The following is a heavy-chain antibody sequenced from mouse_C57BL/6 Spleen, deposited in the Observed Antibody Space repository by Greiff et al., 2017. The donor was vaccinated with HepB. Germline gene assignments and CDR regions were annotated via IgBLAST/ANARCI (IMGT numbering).Heavy chain of an antibody. J-gene: IGHJ3*01. D-gene: IGHD2-4*01. V-gene: IGHV6-6*01. Sequence: EVHLVESGGGLVQPGGSMKLSCAASGFTFSDAWMDWVRQSPEKGLEWVAEIRNKANNHATYYAESVKGRFTISRDDSKSSVYLQMNSLRAEDTGIYYCTSLIYYDYDGFAYWGQGTLVTVSA. CDR2: IRNKANNHAT. CDR1: GFTFSDAW. CDR3: TSLIYYDYDGFAY.